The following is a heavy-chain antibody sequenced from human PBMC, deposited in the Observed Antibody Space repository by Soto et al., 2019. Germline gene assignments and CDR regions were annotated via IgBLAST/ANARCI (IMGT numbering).Heavy chain of an antibody. CDR2: LYIGDSA. Sequence: PGGSLRLSCEISGPDAGYSFLIWIRQGPGGGLEWVSALYIGDSAYYADSVKGRFTISRDKTKNTLYLQMGSLRDNDTAVYYWVRGGPTRSHPLDSWVQGPLATVSS. J-gene: IGHJ5*01. V-gene: IGHV3-53*01. CDR1: GPDAGYSF. D-gene: IGHD6-19*01. CDR3: VRGGPTRSHPLDS.